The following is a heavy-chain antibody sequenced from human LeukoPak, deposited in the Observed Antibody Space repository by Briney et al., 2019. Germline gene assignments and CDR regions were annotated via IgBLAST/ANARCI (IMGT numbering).Heavy chain of an antibody. D-gene: IGHD3-16*01. CDR2: IYHSGST. Sequence: SEAVSLTCTVSGYSISSGYYWGWIRQPPGKGLEWIGSIYHSGSTYYNPSLESRVTISVDTSKNQFSLKLSSVTAAETAVYYCARAGGRPQGLDYWGQGTLVTVSS. CDR1: GYSISSGYY. V-gene: IGHV4-38-2*02. CDR3: ARAGGRPQGLDY. J-gene: IGHJ4*02.